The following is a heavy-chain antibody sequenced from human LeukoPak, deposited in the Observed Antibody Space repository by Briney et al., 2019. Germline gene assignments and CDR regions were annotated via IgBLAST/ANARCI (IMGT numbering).Heavy chain of an antibody. D-gene: IGHD1-1*01. CDR1: GFTFRTYW. V-gene: IGHV3-7*01. CDR3: TRQRCWDYFDN. CDR2: IKQLGSEK. Sequence: GGSLRLSCAASGFTFRTYWMSWVRQSPGKGLEWVANIKQLGSEKYYEDSVKGRFTISRDDAKNSLYLQMNSLRGEATVVYYCTRQRCWDYFDNWGQGTLVIVSS. J-gene: IGHJ4*02.